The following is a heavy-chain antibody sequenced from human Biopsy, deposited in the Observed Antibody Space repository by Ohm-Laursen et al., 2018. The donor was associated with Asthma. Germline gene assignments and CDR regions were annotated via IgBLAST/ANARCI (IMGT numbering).Heavy chain of an antibody. Sequence: ASVKVSCKPSGDSFSNYAISWVRQAPGRGLEWMGGLIPVLGTPDHAQMFEGRVTITADESTSTAYMELSSLSSEDTAVYYCARGYSGSDRIVYYYSGLEVWGQGTTVTVSS. CDR3: ARGYSGSDRIVYYYSGLEV. V-gene: IGHV1-69*13. J-gene: IGHJ6*02. CDR1: GDSFSNYA. CDR2: LIPVLGTP. D-gene: IGHD5-12*01.